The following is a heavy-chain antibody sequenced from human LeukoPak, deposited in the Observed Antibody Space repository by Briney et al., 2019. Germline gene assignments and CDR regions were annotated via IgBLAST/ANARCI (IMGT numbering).Heavy chain of an antibody. CDR1: GFTFSSYG. Sequence: GGSLRLSCAASGFTFSSYGMHWVRQAPGKGLEWVAVISYDGSNKYYADSVKGRFTISRGNSKNTLYLQMNSLRAEDTAVYYCRVVITTTDYWGQGTLVTVSS. D-gene: IGHD3-22*01. CDR2: ISYDGSNK. CDR3: RVVITTTDY. V-gene: IGHV3-30*03. J-gene: IGHJ4*02.